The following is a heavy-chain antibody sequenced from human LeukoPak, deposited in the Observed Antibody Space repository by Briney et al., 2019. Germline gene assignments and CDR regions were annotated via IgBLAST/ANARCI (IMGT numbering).Heavy chain of an antibody. J-gene: IGHJ4*02. Sequence: PGGSLRLSCAASGFALSAYYMSWIRQAPGKGLEWLSYSASSGTKTYHADSVKGRFSISRDNAKNSLYLQMNSLSAEDTAVYYCARDRGAVHGQYFDYWGQGTLVTVSS. D-gene: IGHD3-10*01. CDR1: GFALSAYY. V-gene: IGHV3-11*01. CDR3: ARDRGAVHGQYFDY. CDR2: SASSGTKT.